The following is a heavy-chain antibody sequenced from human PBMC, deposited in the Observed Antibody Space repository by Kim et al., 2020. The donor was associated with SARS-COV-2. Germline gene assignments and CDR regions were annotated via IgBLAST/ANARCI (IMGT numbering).Heavy chain of an antibody. CDR2: IYYSGST. CDR3: ARAGGDDAFDI. Sequence: SETLSLTCTVSGGSISSGDYYWSWIRQPPGKGLEWIGYIYYSGSTYYNPSLKSRVTISVDTSKNQFSLKLSSVTAADTAVYYCARAGGDDAFDIWGQGTMVTVSS. D-gene: IGHD7-27*01. V-gene: IGHV4-30-4*01. CDR1: GGSISSGDYY. J-gene: IGHJ3*02.